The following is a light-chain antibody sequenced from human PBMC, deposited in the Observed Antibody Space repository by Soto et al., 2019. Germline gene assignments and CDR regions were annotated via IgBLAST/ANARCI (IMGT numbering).Light chain of an antibody. V-gene: IGKV3-20*01. CDR3: QQYGSSPEVT. Sequence: EIVLTQSPGTLSLSPGERATLSCRASQSVSSSYLAWYQQKPGQAPRLLIYGASSRATGIPDRFSGSGSGTDFTLTISRLETEDFAVYYCQQYGSSPEVTFGPGTKVDIK. CDR2: GAS. J-gene: IGKJ3*01. CDR1: QSVSSSY.